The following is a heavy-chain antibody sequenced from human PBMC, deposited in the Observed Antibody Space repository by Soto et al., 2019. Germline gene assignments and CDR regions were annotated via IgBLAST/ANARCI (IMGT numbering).Heavy chain of an antibody. V-gene: IGHV4-4*02. CDR2: IYRSGST. J-gene: IGHJ4*02. CDR3: ASRDPGTSVDY. CDR1: GGSFTSNNW. D-gene: IGHD1-7*01. Sequence: QVQLQESGPGLVKPSGTLSLTCAVSGGSFTSNNWWTWFRQPPGQGLEWIGEIYRSGSTNYNPSLKSRVTMSRDKSVNQCSLQVTSLTAADTAVYYCASRDPGTSVDYWGQGTLVTVSS.